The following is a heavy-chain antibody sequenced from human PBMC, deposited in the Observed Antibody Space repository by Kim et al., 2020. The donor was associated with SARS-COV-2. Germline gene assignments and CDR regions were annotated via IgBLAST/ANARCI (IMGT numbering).Heavy chain of an antibody. CDR1: GYTFTSYA. D-gene: IGHD2-2*01. J-gene: IGHJ6*02. V-gene: IGHV7-4-1*02. CDR3: ARDLRFLSRVRGSTSCYSGTCDYGMDV. CDR2: INTNTGNP. Sequence: ASVKVSCKASGYTFTSYAMNWVRQAPGQGLEWMGWINTNTGNPTYAQGFTGRFVFSLDTSVSTAYLQISSLKAEDTAVYYCARDLRFLSRVRGSTSCYSGTCDYGMDVWGQGTTVTVSS.